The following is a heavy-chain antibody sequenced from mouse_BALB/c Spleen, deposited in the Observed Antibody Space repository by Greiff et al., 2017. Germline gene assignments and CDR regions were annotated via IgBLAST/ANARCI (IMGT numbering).Heavy chain of an antibody. CDR3: ARYGYYAMDY. Sequence: DVMLVESGGGLVQPGGSRKLSCAASGFTFSDYGMAWVRQAPGKGPEWVAFISNLAYSIYYADTVTGRFTISRENAKNTLYLEMSSLRSEDTAMYYCARYGYYAMDYWGQGTSVTVSS. CDR2: ISNLAYSI. CDR1: GFTFSDYG. D-gene: IGHD1-2*01. V-gene: IGHV5-15*02. J-gene: IGHJ4*01.